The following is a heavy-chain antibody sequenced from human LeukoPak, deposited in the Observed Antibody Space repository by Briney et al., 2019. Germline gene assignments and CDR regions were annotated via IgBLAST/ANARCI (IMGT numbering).Heavy chain of an antibody. CDR2: IYYSGST. V-gene: IGHV4-39*07. D-gene: IGHD6-13*01. J-gene: IGHJ4*02. CDR3: ARRYSRITYFDY. Sequence: PSETLSLTCTVSGVSISSYYWGWIRQPPGKGLEWIGSIYYSGSTYYNPSLKSRVTISVDTSKNQFSLKLSSVTAADTAVYYCARRYSRITYFDYWGQGTLVTVSS. CDR1: GVSISSYY.